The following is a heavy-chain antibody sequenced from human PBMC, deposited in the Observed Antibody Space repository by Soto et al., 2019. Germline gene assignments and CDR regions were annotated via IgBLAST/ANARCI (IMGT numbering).Heavy chain of an antibody. V-gene: IGHV3-30*18. Sequence: QVQLVESGGGVVQPGRSLRLSCAASGFTFSSYGMHWVRQAPGKGLEWVAVTSYDGKNKYYVGSVRGRFTISRDNSKNTLYLQMNRLRAEDTAVYYCAKDRGHSSGWSEYFPYRGQGTLVTVSS. CDR2: TSYDGKNK. J-gene: IGHJ1*01. CDR1: GFTFSSYG. CDR3: AKDRGHSSGWSEYFPY. D-gene: IGHD6-19*01.